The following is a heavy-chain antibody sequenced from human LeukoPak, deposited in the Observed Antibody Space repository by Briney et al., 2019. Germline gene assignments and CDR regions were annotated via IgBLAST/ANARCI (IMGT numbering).Heavy chain of an antibody. J-gene: IGHJ6*03. Sequence: ASVKVSCKASGYTFTSYGISWVRQAPGQGLEWMGWISVYNGNTNYAQKLQGRVTMTTDTSTSTAYMELRSLRSDDTAVYYCASGYVSVDCYYYIDVWGKGTTVTVSS. V-gene: IGHV1-18*01. CDR2: ISVYNGNT. CDR1: GYTFTSYG. CDR3: ASGYVSVDCYYYIDV. D-gene: IGHD5-12*01.